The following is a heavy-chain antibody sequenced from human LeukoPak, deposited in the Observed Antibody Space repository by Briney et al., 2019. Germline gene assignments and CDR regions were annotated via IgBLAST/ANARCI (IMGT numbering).Heavy chain of an antibody. CDR2: ISDSGGGT. J-gene: IGHJ4*02. CDR1: GFTFSSYA. D-gene: IGHD3-22*01. CDR3: AKELVVVIPDDY. V-gene: IGHV3-23*01. Sequence: GGSLRLSCAASGFTFSSYAMNWVRQAPGKGLEWVSTISDSGGGTYYADSVKGRFTISRDNSENTLYLQMNSLRAEDTAVYYCAKELVVVIPDDYWGQGTLVTVSS.